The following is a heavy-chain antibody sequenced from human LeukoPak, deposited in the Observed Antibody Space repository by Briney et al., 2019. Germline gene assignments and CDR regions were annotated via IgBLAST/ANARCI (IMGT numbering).Heavy chain of an antibody. D-gene: IGHD2-2*01. CDR3: ATVVPAAMGWFDP. J-gene: IGHJ5*02. Sequence: ASVKVSCKASGYTVTRYSMHCVRQAPGQGLEWRGWINPNSGGTNYAQKFQGRVTMTRDTSISTAYMELSRLRSADTAVYYCATVVPAAMGWFDPGGQGTLVTVSS. V-gene: IGHV1-2*02. CDR2: INPNSGGT. CDR1: GYTVTRYS.